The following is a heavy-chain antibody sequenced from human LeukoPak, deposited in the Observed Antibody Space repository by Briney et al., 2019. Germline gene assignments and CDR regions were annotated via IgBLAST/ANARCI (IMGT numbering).Heavy chain of an antibody. CDR1: GFTFRNYW. J-gene: IGHJ4*02. Sequence: GGSLRLSCAASGFTFRNYWMGWVRQAPGKGLEWVANIKQDGSEKYYVDSVKGRSTISRDNAKNSLYLQMNSLRAEDTAIYYCARENYFDYWGQGTLVTVSS. CDR3: ARENYFDY. CDR2: IKQDGSEK. V-gene: IGHV3-7*01.